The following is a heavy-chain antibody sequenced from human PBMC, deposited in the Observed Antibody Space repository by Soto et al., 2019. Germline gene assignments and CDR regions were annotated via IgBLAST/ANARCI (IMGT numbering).Heavy chain of an antibody. Sequence: SGPTLVNPTQTLTLTCTFSGFSLSTSGMRVSWIRQPPGKALEWLARIDWDDDKFYSTSLKTRLTISKDTSKNQVVLTMTNMDPVGTATYYCARMTYYYDSSGYSHDAFDIWGQGTMVTVSS. CDR1: GFSLSTSGMR. V-gene: IGHV2-70*04. D-gene: IGHD3-22*01. CDR2: IDWDDDK. J-gene: IGHJ3*02. CDR3: ARMTYYYDSSGYSHDAFDI.